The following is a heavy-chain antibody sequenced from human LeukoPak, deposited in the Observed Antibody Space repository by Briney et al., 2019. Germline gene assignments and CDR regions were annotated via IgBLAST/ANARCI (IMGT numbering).Heavy chain of an antibody. J-gene: IGHJ5*02. CDR3: VYVAYNWNPGSA. D-gene: IGHD1-20*01. Sequence: GGSLRLSCAASGFTFSGYWMGWVRQAPGKGLEWVASIGQDGSAKTYVDSVKGRFTISRDNAKNSLYLQMNSLTAEDTAVYYCVYVAYNWNPGSAWGQGTLVTVSS. CDR2: IGQDGSAK. V-gene: IGHV3-7*01. CDR1: GFTFSGYW.